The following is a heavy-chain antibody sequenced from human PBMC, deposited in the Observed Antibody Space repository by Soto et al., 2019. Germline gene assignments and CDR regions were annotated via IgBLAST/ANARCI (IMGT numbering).Heavy chain of an antibody. CDR2: IIPIFGTA. CDR3: ARPTRYYYDSSGQAAWFDP. D-gene: IGHD3-22*01. CDR1: GGTFSSYA. Sequence: QVQLVQSGAEVKKPGSSVKVSCKASGGTFSSYAISWVRQAPGQGLEWMGGIIPIFGTANYAQKFQGRVTITAVESTSTAYRELSSLRSEDTAVYYCARPTRYYYDSSGQAAWFDPWGQGTLVTVSS. V-gene: IGHV1-69*12. J-gene: IGHJ5*02.